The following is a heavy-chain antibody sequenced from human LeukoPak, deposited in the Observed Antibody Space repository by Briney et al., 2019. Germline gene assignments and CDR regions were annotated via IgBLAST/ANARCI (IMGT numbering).Heavy chain of an antibody. J-gene: IGHJ1*01. V-gene: IGHV4-59*08. Sequence: SETLSLTCTVSGGSISSYYWSWIRQPPGKGLERIGYIYYSGSTNYNPSLKSRVTISVDTSKNQFSLKLSSVTAADTAVYYCARGGDYAAEYFQHWGQGTLVTVSS. CDR2: IYYSGST. D-gene: IGHD4-17*01. CDR1: GGSISSYY. CDR3: ARGGDYAAEYFQH.